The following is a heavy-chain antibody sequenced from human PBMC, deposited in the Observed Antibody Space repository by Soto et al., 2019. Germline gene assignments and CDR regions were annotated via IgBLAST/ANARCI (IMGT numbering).Heavy chain of an antibody. CDR2: ISYDGSNK. V-gene: IGHV3-30*18. J-gene: IGHJ6*02. D-gene: IGHD3-9*01. CDR3: AKDQGFDWLLEDYYYYGMDV. CDR1: GFTFSSYG. Sequence: PGGSLRLSCAASGFTFSSYGMHWVRQAPGKGLEWVAVISYDGSNKYYADSVKGRFTISRDNSKNTLYLQMNSLSAEDTAVYYCAKDQGFDWLLEDYYYYGMDVWGQGTTVTVSS.